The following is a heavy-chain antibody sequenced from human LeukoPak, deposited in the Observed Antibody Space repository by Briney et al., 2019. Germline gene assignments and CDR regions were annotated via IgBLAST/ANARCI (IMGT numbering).Heavy chain of an antibody. D-gene: IGHD1-1*01. Sequence: GGSLRLSCAASGFTFSSYSMNWVRQAPGKGLEWVSSISSSSSYIYYADSVKGRFTISRDNAKNSLYLQMNSLRAEDTAVYYCARAYNWNDEGAFDIWGQGTMVTVSS. CDR2: ISSSSSYI. CDR3: ARAYNWNDEGAFDI. J-gene: IGHJ3*02. CDR1: GFTFSSYS. V-gene: IGHV3-21*01.